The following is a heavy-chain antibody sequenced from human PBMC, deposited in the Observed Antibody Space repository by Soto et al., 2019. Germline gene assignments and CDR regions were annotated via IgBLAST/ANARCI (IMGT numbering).Heavy chain of an antibody. CDR3: ARIRYSSSSSFYYGMDV. CDR2: IDWDDDK. D-gene: IGHD6-6*01. CDR1: GFSLSTSGMC. J-gene: IGHJ6*04. V-gene: IGHV2-70*01. Sequence: SGPTLVNPTHTLTLTCTFSGFSLSTSGMCVSWIRQPPGKALEWLALIDWDDDKYYSTSLKTRLTISKDTSKNQVVLTMTNMDPLDTATYYSARIRYSSSSSFYYGMDVWGEGTTVTFSS.